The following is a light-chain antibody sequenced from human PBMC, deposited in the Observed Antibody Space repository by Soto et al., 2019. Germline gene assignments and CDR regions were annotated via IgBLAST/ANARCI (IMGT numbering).Light chain of an antibody. CDR2: DAS. J-gene: IGKJ4*01. CDR3: QQRSNWPLT. V-gene: IGKV3-11*01. Sequence: EFVLTQSPGTLSLSPGERATLSCRASQTVRNNYLAWYQQKPGQAPRLRIYDASNRATGIPARFSGSGSGTDFTLTISSLEPEDFAVYYCQQRSNWPLTFGGGTKVDIK. CDR1: QTVRNNY.